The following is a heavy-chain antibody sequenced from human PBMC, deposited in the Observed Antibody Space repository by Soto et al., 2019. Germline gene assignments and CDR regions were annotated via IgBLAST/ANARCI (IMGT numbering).Heavy chain of an antibody. CDR1: ECVYSAGS. V-gene: IGHV3-23*01. Sequence: PGGCVRLSVVASECVYSAGSLNVVRLAPGKGLEWVSGINAGVFTTYYADSVKGRFTISRDNSRKVLYLQMNSLRVEDTAIYYCAKDRQPDGIWTFDYWGQGTSVTVSS. J-gene: IGHJ4*02. D-gene: IGHD3-9*01. CDR3: AKDRQPDGIWTFDY. CDR2: INAGVFTT.